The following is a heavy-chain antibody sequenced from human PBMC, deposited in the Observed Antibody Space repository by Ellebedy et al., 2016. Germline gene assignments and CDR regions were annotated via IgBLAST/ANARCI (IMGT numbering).Heavy chain of an antibody. CDR1: GFTFSSYS. CDR2: ISSSSSYI. D-gene: IGHD1/OR15-1a*01. Sequence: GESLKISXAASGFTFSSYSMNWVRQAPGKGLEWVSSISSSSSYIYYADSVKGRFTISRDNAKNSLYLQMNSLRAEDTAVYYCARENNPYYYYYGMDVWGQGTTVTVSS. J-gene: IGHJ6*02. V-gene: IGHV3-21*01. CDR3: ARENNPYYYYYGMDV.